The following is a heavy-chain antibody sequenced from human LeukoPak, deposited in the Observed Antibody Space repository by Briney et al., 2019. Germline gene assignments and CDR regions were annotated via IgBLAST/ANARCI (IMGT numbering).Heavy chain of an antibody. CDR2: IKQDGSEK. J-gene: IGHJ5*02. Sequence: PGGSLRLSCAASGFTFSSYWMSSVRQAPGKGLEWVANIKQDGSEKYYVDSVKGRFTISRDNAKNSLYLQMNSLRAEVTAVYYCARDMYSSSWVWFDPWGQGTLVTVSS. D-gene: IGHD6-13*01. V-gene: IGHV3-7*01. CDR3: ARDMYSSSWVWFDP. CDR1: GFTFSSYW.